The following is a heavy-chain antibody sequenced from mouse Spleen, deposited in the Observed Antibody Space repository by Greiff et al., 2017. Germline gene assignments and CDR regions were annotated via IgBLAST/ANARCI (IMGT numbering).Heavy chain of an antibody. D-gene: IGHD4-1*01. J-gene: IGHJ2*01. V-gene: IGHV5-17*01. CDR2: ISSGSSTI. CDR3: ARETGTSGNYFDY. Sequence: VQLKESGGGLVKPGGSLKLSCAASGFTFSDYGMHWVRQAPEKGLEWVAYISSGSSTIYYADTVKGRFTISRDNAKNTLFLQMTSLRSEDTAMYYCARETGTSGNYFDYWGQGTTLTVSS. CDR1: GFTFSDYG.